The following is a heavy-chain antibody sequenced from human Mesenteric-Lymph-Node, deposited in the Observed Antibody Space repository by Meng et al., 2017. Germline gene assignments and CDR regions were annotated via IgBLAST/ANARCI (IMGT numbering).Heavy chain of an antibody. D-gene: IGHD1-26*01. CDR3: ASGPQYSGSPSY. CDR1: GFTFSNYE. J-gene: IGHJ4*02. CDR2: ISNSCSHI. Sequence: GESLKISCTASGFTFSNYELKWVRQAPGKGLESVAYISNSCSHIRYADSVEGRFTISRDNAKNSLYLQMESLRADDTAIYYCASGPQYSGSPSYWGLGTLVTVSS. V-gene: IGHV3-48*03.